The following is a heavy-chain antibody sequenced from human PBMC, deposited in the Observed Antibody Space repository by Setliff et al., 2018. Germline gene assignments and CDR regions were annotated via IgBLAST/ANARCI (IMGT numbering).Heavy chain of an antibody. D-gene: IGHD3-3*01. CDR3: ARMSGFLYMDV. Sequence: SETLSLTCTVSGGSISTYYWSWIRQPPGKGLEFIGYVYYSGLTNYDPSLKSRVTMSVDSSKNQFSLKLSSVTAADTAVYYCARMSGFLYMDVWGKGTPVTVSS. J-gene: IGHJ6*03. CDR2: VYYSGLT. V-gene: IGHV4-59*01. CDR1: GGSISTYY.